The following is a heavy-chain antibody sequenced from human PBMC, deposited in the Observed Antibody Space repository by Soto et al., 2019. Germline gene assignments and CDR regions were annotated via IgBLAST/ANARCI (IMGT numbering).Heavy chain of an antibody. D-gene: IGHD5-18*01. CDR2: ISYDGTNK. J-gene: IGHJ6*02. CDR3: AKDGGGYNYGYVMLDKYYYGMDV. V-gene: IGHV3-30-3*01. Sequence: QVQLVESGGGVVQPGRSLRLSCAASGFTFSTYAMHWVRQAPGKGLEWVAVISYDGTNKYYADSVRGRFTISRDNPKNTLFLQMNSLRAEDTAVYYCAKDGGGYNYGYVMLDKYYYGMDVWGQGTTVTVSS. CDR1: GFTFSTYA.